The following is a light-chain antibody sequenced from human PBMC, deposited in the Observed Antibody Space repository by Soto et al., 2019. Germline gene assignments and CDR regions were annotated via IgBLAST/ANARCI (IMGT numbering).Light chain of an antibody. V-gene: IGKV3-15*01. CDR3: HQNYDWPPLT. CDR1: QSVANS. J-gene: IGKJ4*01. CDR2: GAS. Sequence: EIVMTQSPATLSVSPGDRATITCRASQSVANSLAWYQQKPGQAPRLLLYGASTRSSGIPARFSGSGSGTEFTLTISSRQAEDFAVYYCHQNYDWPPLTFGGGTKVDI.